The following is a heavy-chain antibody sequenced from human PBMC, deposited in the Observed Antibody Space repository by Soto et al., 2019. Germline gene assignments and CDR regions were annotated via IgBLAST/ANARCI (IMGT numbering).Heavy chain of an antibody. CDR1: GFTFSSYG. CDR3: ARDSPGRYYFDY. CDR2: IWYDGSNK. V-gene: IGHV3-33*01. J-gene: IGHJ4*02. Sequence: QVQLVESGGGVVQPGRSLRLSCAASGFTFSSYGMHWVRQAPGKGLEWVAVIWYDGSNKYYADSVKGRFTISRDNSKNTLYLQMNSLRAEDTAVYYCARDSPGRYYFDYWGQGTLVTVSS.